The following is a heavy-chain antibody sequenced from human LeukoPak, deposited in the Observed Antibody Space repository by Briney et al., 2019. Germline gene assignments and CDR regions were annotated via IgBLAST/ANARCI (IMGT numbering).Heavy chain of an antibody. CDR3: ARDRLLEDRDYSYYYYMDV. D-gene: IGHD1-1*01. CDR2: IYSGGST. CDR1: GFTVSSNY. Sequence: GGSLRLSCAASGFTVSSNYMSWVRQAPGKGLEWVSVIYSGGSTYYADSVKGRFTISRDNSKNTLYLQMNSLRAEDTAVYHCARDRLLEDRDYSYYYYMDVWGKGTTVTVSS. V-gene: IGHV3-66*01. J-gene: IGHJ6*03.